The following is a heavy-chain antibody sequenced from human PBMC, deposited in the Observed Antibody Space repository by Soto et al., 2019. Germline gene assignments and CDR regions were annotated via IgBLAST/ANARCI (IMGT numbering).Heavy chain of an antibody. CDR1: GGSISSYY. CDR2: TYYSGST. Sequence: PSETLSLTCTVSGGSISSYYWSWIRQPPGKGLEWIGYTYYSGSTNYNPSLKSRVTISVDTSKNQFSLKLSSVTAADTAVYYCARVHWVMREMWFDPWGQGTLVTVSS. D-gene: IGHD3-16*01. V-gene: IGHV4-59*01. J-gene: IGHJ5*02. CDR3: ARVHWVMREMWFDP.